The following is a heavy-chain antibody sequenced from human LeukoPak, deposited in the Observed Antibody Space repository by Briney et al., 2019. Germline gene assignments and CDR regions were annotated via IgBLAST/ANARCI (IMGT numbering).Heavy chain of an antibody. Sequence: GGSLRLSCAASGFTFTSYWMSWVRQAPGKGLEWVANIDQDGSEKNYVDSAKGRFTISRDNAKNSLYLQLNSLRAEDTAVYYCARDQVGIFDYWGQGTLVTVSS. CDR2: IDQDGSEK. D-gene: IGHD1-26*01. V-gene: IGHV3-7*01. CDR1: GFTFTSYW. CDR3: ARDQVGIFDY. J-gene: IGHJ4*02.